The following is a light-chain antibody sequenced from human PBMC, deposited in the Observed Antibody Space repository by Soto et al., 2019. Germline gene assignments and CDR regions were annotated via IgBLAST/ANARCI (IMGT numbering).Light chain of an antibody. CDR3: QQYHKWPPIT. CDR1: QTISSW. Sequence: DIQITQSPSTLSASVGDRVTITCRASQTISSWLAWYQQKPGKAPKRLIYAASSLQSGVPSRFSGSGSGTEFTLTISSLQSEDSAVYYCQQYHKWPPITFGQGTRLEIK. J-gene: IGKJ5*01. CDR2: AAS. V-gene: IGKV1-5*01.